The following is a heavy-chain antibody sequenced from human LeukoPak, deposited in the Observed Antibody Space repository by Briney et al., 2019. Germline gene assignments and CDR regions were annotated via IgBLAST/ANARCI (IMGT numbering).Heavy chain of an antibody. CDR2: INQGGSVQ. Sequence: GGSLRLSCAASGFTFRSYWMCWVRQAPGKGLEWVANINQGGSVQYHMDSVKGRFTISRDDAKNSLYVQMNSLRDEDTAVYYCARVEYSGWNLEYWGQGTLVTVSS. D-gene: IGHD5-12*01. CDR1: GFTFRSYW. CDR3: ARVEYSGWNLEY. J-gene: IGHJ4*02. V-gene: IGHV3-7*01.